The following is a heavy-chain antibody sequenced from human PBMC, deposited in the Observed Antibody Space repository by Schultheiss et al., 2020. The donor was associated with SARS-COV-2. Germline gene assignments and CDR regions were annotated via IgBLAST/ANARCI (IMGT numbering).Heavy chain of an antibody. V-gene: IGHV4-59*12. CDR1: GGSISSYY. J-gene: IGHJ3*02. CDR3: ARVKDRYYDSSGYYLDAFDI. Sequence: SETLSLTCTVSGGSISSYYWSWIRQPPGKGLEWIGYIYYSGSTNYNPSLKSRVTMSVDTSKNQFSLKLSSVTAADTAVYYCARVKDRYYDSSGYYLDAFDIWGQGTMVTVSS. CDR2: IYYSGST. D-gene: IGHD3-22*01.